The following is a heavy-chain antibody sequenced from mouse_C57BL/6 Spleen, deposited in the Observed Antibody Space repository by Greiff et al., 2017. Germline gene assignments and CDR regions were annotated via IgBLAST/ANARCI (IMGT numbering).Heavy chain of an antibody. CDR1: GYAFSSSW. CDR2: IYPGDGDT. V-gene: IGHV1-82*01. J-gene: IGHJ1*03. CDR3: ARSIITTVVGYFDV. D-gene: IGHD1-1*01. Sequence: QVHVKQSGPELVKPGASVKISCKASGYAFSSSWMNWVKQRPGKGLEWIGRIYPGDGDTNYNGKFKGKATLTADKSSSTAYMQLSSLTSEDSAVYFCARSIITTVVGYFDVWGTGTTVTVSS.